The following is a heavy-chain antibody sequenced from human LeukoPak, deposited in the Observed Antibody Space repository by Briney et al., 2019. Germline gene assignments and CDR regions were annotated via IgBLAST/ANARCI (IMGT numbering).Heavy chain of an antibody. CDR2: IYYGGST. J-gene: IGHJ4*02. Sequence: SETLSLTCTVSGGSISSYYWSWIRQPPGKGLEWIGYIYYGGSTNYNPSLKSRVTISVDTSKNQFSLKLSSVTAADTAVYYCATFGELLAIDYWGQGTLVTVSS. CDR3: ATFGELLAIDY. V-gene: IGHV4-59*01. D-gene: IGHD3-10*01. CDR1: GGSISSYY.